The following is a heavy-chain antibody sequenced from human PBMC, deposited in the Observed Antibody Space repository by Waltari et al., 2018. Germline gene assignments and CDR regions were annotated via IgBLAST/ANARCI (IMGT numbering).Heavy chain of an antibody. D-gene: IGHD1-1*01. CDR2: IYTGEMT. CDR3: ARDTTSRERAGD. V-gene: IGHV3-53*01. CDR1: GRSVSTNY. J-gene: IGHJ4*02. Sequence: VRLVESGGGLIHPGGSLRLSCAAPGRSVSTNYMHWVRQAPGNGLEWVSVIYTGEMTYYSDAVKGRFTISRDISKNMVYLQMNNLRAEDTALYYCARDTTSRERAGDWGQGTLVTVSS.